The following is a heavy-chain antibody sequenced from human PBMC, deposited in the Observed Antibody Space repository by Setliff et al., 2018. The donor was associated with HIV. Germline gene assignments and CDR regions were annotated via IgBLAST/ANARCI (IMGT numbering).Heavy chain of an antibody. CDR3: VASSSWSCRLNY. CDR2: IYYNEKT. CDR1: GGSASNSRYY. V-gene: IGHV4-39*01. D-gene: IGHD2-2*01. Sequence: SETLSLTCTVSGGSASNSRYYWAWIRQPPGKGLEYIGSIYYNEKTYYSPSLKGRVTISVDTSKNQFSLKLTSVTAADAAIYYCVASSSWSCRLNYWGQGTLVTVSS. J-gene: IGHJ4*02.